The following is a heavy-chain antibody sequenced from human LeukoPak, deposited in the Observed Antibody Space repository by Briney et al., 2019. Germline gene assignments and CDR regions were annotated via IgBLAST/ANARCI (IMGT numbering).Heavy chain of an antibody. CDR3: AKPLVSDYYDSSGYWGY. Sequence: GGSLRLSCAASGFTFSSYAMSWVRQAPGKGLEWVSSISGSGDSTYYSDSVKGRFTISRDNSKNTLYVQMNSLRAEDTAVYYCAKPLVSDYYDSSGYWGYWGQGTLVTVSS. CDR2: ISGSGDST. D-gene: IGHD3-22*01. V-gene: IGHV3-23*01. J-gene: IGHJ4*02. CDR1: GFTFSSYA.